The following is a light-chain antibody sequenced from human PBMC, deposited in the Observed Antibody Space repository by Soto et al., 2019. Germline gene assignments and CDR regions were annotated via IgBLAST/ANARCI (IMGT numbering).Light chain of an antibody. CDR3: SSYTSSSTLV. Sequence: QSALTQPASVSGSSGQSITISCTGTSSDVGGYNYVSWYQQHPGKAPKLMIYEVSNRPSGVSNRFSGSKSGITASLTISGLQAEDEADYYCSSYTSSSTLVFGTGTKVTVL. V-gene: IGLV2-14*01. CDR1: SSDVGGYNY. J-gene: IGLJ1*01. CDR2: EVS.